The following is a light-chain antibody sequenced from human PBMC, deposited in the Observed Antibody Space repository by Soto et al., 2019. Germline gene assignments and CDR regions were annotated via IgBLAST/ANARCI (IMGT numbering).Light chain of an antibody. Sequence: EIVLTQSPNTLSLSPGERATLSCRASQSVSSDYLVWYQQKPGQAPRPLIYGASSRATGIPDRFSGSGSGTDFTLTISRLEPEDFAVYYCQHYGNTPPSVTFGPGTKVDIK. CDR1: QSVSSDY. V-gene: IGKV3-20*01. CDR2: GAS. J-gene: IGKJ3*01. CDR3: QHYGNTPPSVT.